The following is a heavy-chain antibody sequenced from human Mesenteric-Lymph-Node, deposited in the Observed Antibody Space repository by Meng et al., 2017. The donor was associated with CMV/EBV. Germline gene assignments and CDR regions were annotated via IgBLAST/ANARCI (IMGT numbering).Heavy chain of an antibody. V-gene: IGHV3-66*01. CDR1: GFTFSSYQ. Sequence: GESLKISCSASGFTFSSYQMHWVRQAPGKGLEWVSVIYSGGSTYYADSVKGRFTISRDNAKNSLYLQMNSLRAEDTAVYYCARDSRIAAAQYYYYGMDVWGQGTTVTVSS. J-gene: IGHJ6*02. CDR3: ARDSRIAAAQYYYYGMDV. CDR2: IYSGGST. D-gene: IGHD6-13*01.